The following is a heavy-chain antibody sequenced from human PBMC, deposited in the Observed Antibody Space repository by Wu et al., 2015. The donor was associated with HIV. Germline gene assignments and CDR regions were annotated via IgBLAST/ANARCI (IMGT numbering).Heavy chain of an antibody. V-gene: IGHV1-24*01. CDR1: GYSLNKLS. CDR3: ASSPRDVWSGGPQH. Sequence: QVQLVQSGTEVKKPGASVKISCKVSGYSLNKLSINWVRQTPTKRLEWMGGFDPEDEKIIYAQGFEGRLTMTEDSFTDTAYLGLSSLTSGDTAVYYCASSPRDVWSGGPQHWGQGTIVTVYS. J-gene: IGHJ1*01. D-gene: IGHD1-26*01. CDR2: FDPEDEKI.